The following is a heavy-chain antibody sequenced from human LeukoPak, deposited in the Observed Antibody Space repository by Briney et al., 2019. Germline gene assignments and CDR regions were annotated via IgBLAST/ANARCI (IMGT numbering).Heavy chain of an antibody. CDR2: IYASGST. CDR1: GGSISSGSYY. Sequence: SETLSLTCTVSGGSISSGSYYWSWIRQPAGKGLEWIGRIYASGSTNYNPSLKSRVTISVDTSRNQFYLKLSSVTAADTTVYYCARTPRDYYGSGSYYFDYWGQGTLVTVSS. J-gene: IGHJ4*02. D-gene: IGHD3-10*01. CDR3: ARTPRDYYGSGSYYFDY. V-gene: IGHV4-61*02.